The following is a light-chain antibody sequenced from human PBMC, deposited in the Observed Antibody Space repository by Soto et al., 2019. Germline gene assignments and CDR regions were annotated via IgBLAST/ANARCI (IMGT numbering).Light chain of an antibody. V-gene: IGKV1-33*01. Sequence: DIQMTQIPSSLSASVGDRVTITCQASQDINNGLNWYHQKPGKAPNLLIYDASNVESGVPSRFNGSGSGTHFTLPISSLQPEDTATYYCQQYDNLPLTFGPGTKVEIK. CDR3: QQYDNLPLT. CDR2: DAS. J-gene: IGKJ3*01. CDR1: QDINNG.